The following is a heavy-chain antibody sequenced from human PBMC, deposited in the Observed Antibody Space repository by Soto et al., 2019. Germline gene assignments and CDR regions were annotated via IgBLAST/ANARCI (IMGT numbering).Heavy chain of an antibody. Sequence: GGSLRLFCAASGFPFSDYYMSCIRPAPGKGLEWVSYISSSGSTIYYADSVKGRFTISRDNAKNSLYLQMNSLRAEDTAVYYCARGLVYYDFFSEQYHGFDPWGQGTLVTVSS. D-gene: IGHD3-3*01. V-gene: IGHV3-11*01. CDR3: ARGLVYYDFFSEQYHGFDP. J-gene: IGHJ5*02. CDR2: ISSSGSTI. CDR1: GFPFSDYY.